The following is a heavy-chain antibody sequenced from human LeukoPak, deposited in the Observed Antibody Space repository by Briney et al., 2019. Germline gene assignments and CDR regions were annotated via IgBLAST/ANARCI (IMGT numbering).Heavy chain of an antibody. D-gene: IGHD3-22*01. CDR1: GYSIGSGYY. Sequence: PSETLSLTCTVSGYSIGSGYYWGWIRQPPGKGLEWIGSIYHSGSTYYNPSLKSRVTISVDTSKNQFSLKLSSVTAADTAVYYCASSAYESSGYGGYYMDVWGKGTTVTVSS. V-gene: IGHV4-38-2*02. CDR3: ASSAYESSGYGGYYMDV. J-gene: IGHJ6*03. CDR2: IYHSGST.